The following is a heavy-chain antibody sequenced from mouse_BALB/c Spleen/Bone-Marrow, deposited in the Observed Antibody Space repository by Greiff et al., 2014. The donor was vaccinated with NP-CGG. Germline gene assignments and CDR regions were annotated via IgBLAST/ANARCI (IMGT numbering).Heavy chain of an antibody. J-gene: IGHJ4*01. CDR1: GFNFKDTY. CDR3: ARWEYYAMDY. D-gene: IGHD4-1*01. CDR2: IDPANGNT. V-gene: IGHV14-3*02. Sequence: EVQLQQSGAELVKPGASVKLSCTASGFNFKDTYMHWVKQRPEQGLEWIGRIDPANGNTKYDPKFQGKATITADTSSNTAYLQLSSLTSKDTAVYYCARWEYYAMDYWGQGTSVTVSS.